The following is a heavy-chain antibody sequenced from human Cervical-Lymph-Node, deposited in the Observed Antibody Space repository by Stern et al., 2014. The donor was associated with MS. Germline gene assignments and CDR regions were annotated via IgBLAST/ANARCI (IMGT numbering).Heavy chain of an antibody. CDR3: ATGGDGTYYFDY. J-gene: IGHJ4*02. Sequence: QVQLLQPGAEVKKPWSSVKVSCQASGGTISSYAINWVRQAPGQGLEWMGGIIPIFDTSNYAQKFQGRVAVTADESTNTAYMELTSLRSEDTAVYYCATGGDGTYYFDYWAQGTLVTVSS. D-gene: IGHD1-26*01. CDR1: GGTISSYA. CDR2: IIPIFDTS. V-gene: IGHV1-69*01.